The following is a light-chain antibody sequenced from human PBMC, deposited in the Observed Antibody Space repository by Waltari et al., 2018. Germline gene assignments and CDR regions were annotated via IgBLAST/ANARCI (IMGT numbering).Light chain of an antibody. V-gene: IGLV2-14*03. CDR1: SSDVGPSNY. CDR2: DVS. J-gene: IGLJ2*01. CDR3: NSYSSSSSLVL. Sequence: QSALTQPASVSGSPGQSITISCTGTSSDVGPSNYVSWYQQHPGKAPKLMIYDVSNRPSGVSDRFSGSKSGNTASLTISGLQAEDEADYYCNSYSSSSSLVLFGGGTKLTVV.